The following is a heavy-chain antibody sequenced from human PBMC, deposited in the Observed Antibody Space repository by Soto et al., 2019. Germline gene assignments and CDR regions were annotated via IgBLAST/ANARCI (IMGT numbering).Heavy chain of an antibody. CDR3: AHRQRTVVVGAPFDL. J-gene: IGHJ4*02. Sequence: QITLRESGPTLVQPTQTLTLTCTLSGVSLTTSGVGVGWIRHPPGRPLEWLDLIYWDDDKRFSPSLKSRLAITRDTSKNQVVMTMTDMAPVDTAIYYCAHRQRTVVVGAPFDLWGQGSQVTVSS. CDR2: IYWDDDK. V-gene: IGHV2-5*02. CDR1: GVSLTTSGVG. D-gene: IGHD2-15*01.